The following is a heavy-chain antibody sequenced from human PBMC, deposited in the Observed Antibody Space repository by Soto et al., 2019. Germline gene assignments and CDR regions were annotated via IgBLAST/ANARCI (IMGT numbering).Heavy chain of an antibody. V-gene: IGHV4-31*03. CDR3: ARAQFNDFWSGPLLIPGWFDT. CDR2: IYYSGST. CDR1: GGSISSGGYY. D-gene: IGHD3-3*01. J-gene: IGHJ5*02. Sequence: PSETLSLTCTVSGGSISSGGYYWSWIRQHPGKGLEWIGYIYYSGSTYYNPSLKSRVTISVDTSKNQFSLKLSSVTAADTAVYYCARAQFNDFWSGPLLIPGWFDTWGQGTLVTVSS.